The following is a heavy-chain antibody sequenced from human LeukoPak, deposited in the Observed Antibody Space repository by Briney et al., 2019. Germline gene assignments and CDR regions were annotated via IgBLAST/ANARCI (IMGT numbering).Heavy chain of an antibody. Sequence: GGSLRLSRAASGFTFSSYVMSWVRQAPGKGLEWVSYINHNAETIYYADSVKGRFTISRDNAKNVLYLQMNRLRDGDTAVYYCARDSDWAFDNWGQGTLVTVSS. CDR3: ARDSDWAFDN. CDR1: GFTFSSYV. CDR2: INHNAETI. J-gene: IGHJ4*02. D-gene: IGHD2-21*02. V-gene: IGHV3-48*02.